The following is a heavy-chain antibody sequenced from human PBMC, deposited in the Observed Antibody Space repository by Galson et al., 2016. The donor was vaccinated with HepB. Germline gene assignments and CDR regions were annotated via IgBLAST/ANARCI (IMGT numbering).Heavy chain of an antibody. CDR1: AFTFSNAW. CDR2: IKSKTDGGTT. CDR3: TTGDWGWLDAFDI. D-gene: IGHD7-27*01. V-gene: IGHV3-15*07. J-gene: IGHJ3*02. Sequence: SLRLSCAASAFTFSNAWMNWVRQAPGKGPEWVGRIKSKTDGGTTDYAAPVKGRFTMSRDDSERTVYLQMNSLKTEDTAVYYCTTGDWGWLDAFDIWGQGTMVTVSS.